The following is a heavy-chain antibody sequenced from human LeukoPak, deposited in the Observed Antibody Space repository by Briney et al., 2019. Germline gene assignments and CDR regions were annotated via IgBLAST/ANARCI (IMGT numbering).Heavy chain of an antibody. CDR2: INPNSGGT. Sequence: ASVKVSCKASGYTFTGYYMHWVRQAPGQGLEWMGWINPNSGGTNYAQKFQGRVTVTRDTSISTAYMELSRLRSDDTAVYYCARDHGTNWYFDLWGRGTLVTVSS. CDR1: GYTFTGYY. CDR3: ARDHGTNWYFDL. D-gene: IGHD1-26*01. J-gene: IGHJ2*01. V-gene: IGHV1-2*02.